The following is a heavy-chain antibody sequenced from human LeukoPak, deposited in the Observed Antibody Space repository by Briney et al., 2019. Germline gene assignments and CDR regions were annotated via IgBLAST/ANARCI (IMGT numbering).Heavy chain of an antibody. Sequence: GGSLRLSCAASRFTFSSYAMTWVRQAPGKGLEWVSGISGSGFNTYYADSVKGRFTISRDNSKNTLYLQMNSLRAEDTAVYYCAKRGVGIAAAIDYRGQGTLVTVSS. CDR1: RFTFSSYA. CDR3: AKRGVGIAAAIDY. D-gene: IGHD6-13*01. CDR2: ISGSGFNT. J-gene: IGHJ4*02. V-gene: IGHV3-23*01.